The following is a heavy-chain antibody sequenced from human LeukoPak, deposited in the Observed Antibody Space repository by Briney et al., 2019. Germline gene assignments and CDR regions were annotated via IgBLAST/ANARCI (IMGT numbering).Heavy chain of an antibody. CDR2: INHSGST. J-gene: IGHJ6*03. CDR3: AREQRIAARPDYYYMDV. Sequence: SETLSLTCAVYGGSFSGYYWSWIRQPPGKGLEWIGEINHSGSTNYNPSLKSRVTISVDTSKNQFSLKLSSVTAADTAVYYCAREQRIAARPDYYYMDVWGKGTTVTVSS. V-gene: IGHV4-34*01. CDR1: GGSFSGYY. D-gene: IGHD6-6*01.